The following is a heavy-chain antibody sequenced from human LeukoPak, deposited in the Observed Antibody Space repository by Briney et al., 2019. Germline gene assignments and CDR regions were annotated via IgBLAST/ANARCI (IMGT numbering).Heavy chain of an antibody. V-gene: IGHV3-7*01. J-gene: IGHJ4*02. Sequence: GGSLRLSCAASGFTFTTYWMTWVRQAPGKGLEWVANIRPDGTEKYYVDSVRGRFTISGDNAKKSLYLQMNSLRAEDTAMYYCTTDVSGGGDRFDYWGQGTLVTVSS. D-gene: IGHD3-16*01. CDR2: IRPDGTEK. CDR1: GFTFTTYW. CDR3: TTDVSGGGDRFDY.